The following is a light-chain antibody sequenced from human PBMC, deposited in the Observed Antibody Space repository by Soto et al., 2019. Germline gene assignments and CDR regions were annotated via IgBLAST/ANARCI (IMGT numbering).Light chain of an antibody. J-gene: IGKJ1*01. CDR1: QSVSSN. CDR2: GAS. Sequence: VLTQSPGTLSLSPGERATLSCRASQSVSSNLAWYQQKPGQAPRLLIYGASTRATGVPVRFSGSGSGTEFTLTIGSLQSEDFAFYYCQQYDNWPPWTFGQGTKVEIK. CDR3: QQYDNWPPWT. V-gene: IGKV3-15*01.